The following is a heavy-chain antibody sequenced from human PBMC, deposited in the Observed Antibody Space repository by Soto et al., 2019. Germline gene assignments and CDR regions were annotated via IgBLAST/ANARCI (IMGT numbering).Heavy chain of an antibody. J-gene: IGHJ4*02. V-gene: IGHV1-24*01. CDR2: FDPEDGET. CDR3: ATGPLGITIFPADY. CDR1: GYTLTELS. D-gene: IGHD3-9*01. Sequence: ASVKVSCKVSGYTLTELSMHWVRRASGKGLEWMGGFDPEDGETIYAQKFQGRVTMTEDTSTDTAYMELSSLRSEDTAVYYCATGPLGITIFPADYWGQGTLVTVSS.